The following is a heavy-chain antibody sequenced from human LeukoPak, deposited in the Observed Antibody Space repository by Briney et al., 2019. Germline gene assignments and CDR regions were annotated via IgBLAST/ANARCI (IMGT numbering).Heavy chain of an antibody. D-gene: IGHD3-22*01. J-gene: IGHJ5*02. Sequence: PSETLSLTRTVSGGSISGYYWSWIRQPPGKGLEWIGYIYYSGSTNYNPSLKSRVTISADTSKNQFSLKLSSVTAADTAVYYCARSSLRDYYDSSGYYVPTTWGQGTLVTVSS. CDR2: IYYSGST. CDR3: ARSSLRDYYDSSGYYVPTT. CDR1: GGSISGYY. V-gene: IGHV4-59*01.